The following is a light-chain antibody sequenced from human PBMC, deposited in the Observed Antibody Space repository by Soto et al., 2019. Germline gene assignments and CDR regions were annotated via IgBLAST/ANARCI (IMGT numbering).Light chain of an antibody. J-gene: IGKJ2*01. CDR3: QQSYTTPYT. Sequence: DVQMTQSPSSLSASVGDRVTISCRASQRISTNLNWYQQKPGKAPVLLIYAASSLQGGVPSRFHGSGSVTDFTLTITSLQPEDIATYYCQQSYTTPYTFGQGTKLEIE. CDR1: QRISTN. V-gene: IGKV1-39*01. CDR2: AAS.